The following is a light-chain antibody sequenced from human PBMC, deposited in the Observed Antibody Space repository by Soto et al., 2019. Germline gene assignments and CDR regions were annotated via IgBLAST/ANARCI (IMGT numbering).Light chain of an antibody. J-gene: IGKJ2*01. CDR2: GAS. CDR1: QSVASN. CDR3: QQYHNWPPQYT. Sequence: EIVMTQSPASLSVSPGDGATLSCRASQSVASNVAWYQQKAGQGPRLLIHGASTRAAGVPARFSGSGSGTDFTLTISSLQSEDFAVYYCQQYHNWPPQYTFGQGKKLQIK. V-gene: IGKV3-15*01.